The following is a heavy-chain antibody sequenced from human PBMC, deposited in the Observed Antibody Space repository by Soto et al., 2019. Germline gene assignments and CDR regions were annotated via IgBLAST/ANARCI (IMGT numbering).Heavy chain of an antibody. CDR2: IYYSGST. CDR1: GGSISSYY. Sequence: SETLSLTCTVSGGSISSYYWSWIRQPPGKGLEWIGYIYYSGSTNYNPSLKSRVTISVDTSKNQFSLKLSSVTAADTAMYYCSRDSSAVWSGYYYYMDVWGKGTTVTVSS. CDR3: SRDSSAVWSGYYYYMDV. J-gene: IGHJ6*03. V-gene: IGHV4-59*01. D-gene: IGHD3-3*01.